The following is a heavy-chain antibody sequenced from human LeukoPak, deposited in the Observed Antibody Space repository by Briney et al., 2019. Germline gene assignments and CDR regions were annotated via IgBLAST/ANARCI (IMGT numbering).Heavy chain of an antibody. J-gene: IGHJ4*02. CDR1: GFTFSSYG. CDR3: ARNGYDSSGYYLDY. D-gene: IGHD3-22*01. CDR2: IRYDGSNK. Sequence: SGGSLRLSCAASGFTFSSYGMHWVRQAPGKGLEWVAFIRYDGSNKYYADSVKGRFTISRDNSKNTLYLQMNSLRAEDTAVYYCARNGYDSSGYYLDYWGQGTLVTVSS. V-gene: IGHV3-30*02.